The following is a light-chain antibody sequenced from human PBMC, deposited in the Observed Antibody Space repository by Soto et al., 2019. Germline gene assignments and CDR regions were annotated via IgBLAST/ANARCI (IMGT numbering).Light chain of an antibody. CDR3: CSYAGSSTYV. V-gene: IGLV2-23*02. J-gene: IGLJ1*01. CDR2: EVS. CDR1: SSDVGSYNL. Sequence: QSVLTQPAPVSGSPGQSITISCTGTSSDVGSYNLVSWYQQHPGKAPKLMIYEVSKRPSGVSNRFSGSKSGNTASLTISWLQAEDEADYYCCSYAGSSTYVFGTGTKVTVL.